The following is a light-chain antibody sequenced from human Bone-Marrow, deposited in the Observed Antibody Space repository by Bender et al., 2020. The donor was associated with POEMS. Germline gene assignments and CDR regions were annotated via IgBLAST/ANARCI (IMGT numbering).Light chain of an antibody. V-gene: IGLV3-1*01. CDR1: KLGDQD. Sequence: SYEVSQPPSVSVSPGQTANISCSGEKLGDQDVCWYQQRSGQSPVLVIYQNSKRPSGISGRFSGSKSGNTGTLAITGLQSEDEAAYFCQSYDSDLNGWVFGGGTKLTVL. CDR3: QSYDSDLNGWV. J-gene: IGLJ3*02. CDR2: QNS.